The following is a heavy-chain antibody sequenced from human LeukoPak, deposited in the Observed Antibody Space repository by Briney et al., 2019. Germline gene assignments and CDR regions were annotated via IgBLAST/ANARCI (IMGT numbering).Heavy chain of an antibody. CDR3: ATDGMVRGPDAWFDS. Sequence: SETLSLTCAVSGASISGSGYYWGWIRQPPGKGLEWIGNIYSSGSTYYNESLESRVTISIDTSKNQFSLKLNSVTAADTAMYYCATDGMVRGPDAWFDSWGQGTLVTVSS. V-gene: IGHV4-39*02. D-gene: IGHD3-10*01. J-gene: IGHJ5*01. CDR2: IYSSGST. CDR1: GASISGSGYY.